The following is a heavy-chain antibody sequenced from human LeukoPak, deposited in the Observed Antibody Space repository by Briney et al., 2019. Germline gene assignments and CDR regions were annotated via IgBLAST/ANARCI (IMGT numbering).Heavy chain of an antibody. J-gene: IGHJ4*02. CDR2: ILPSFGAT. CDR3: ARPLNTMVRGITTATDFFSYALDF. CDR1: GGTFGIYA. D-gene: IGHD3-10*01. V-gene: IGHV1-69*01. Sequence: SVKVSCKASGGTFGIYAISWVRQAPGQGLEWMGGILPSFGATKYSQKFQDRVTITADVSTTTVYMDLTSLSSEDTALYYCARPLNTMVRGITTATDFFSYALDFWSQGTAVTVSS.